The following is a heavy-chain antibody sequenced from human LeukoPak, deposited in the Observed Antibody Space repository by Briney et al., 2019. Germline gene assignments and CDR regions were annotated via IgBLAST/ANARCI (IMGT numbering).Heavy chain of an antibody. J-gene: IGHJ3*02. D-gene: IGHD3-3*01. CDR2: IKQDGNEK. V-gene: IGHV3-7*01. Sequence: GGSLRLSCAASGFTFSNYWMSWVRQAPGKGLEWVANIKQDGNEKYYVDSVKGRFTSSRDNAKNSLYLQMNSLRVEDTAVYYCAKPITVSGATDGFDIWGQGTMVTVSS. CDR3: AKPITVSGATDGFDI. CDR1: GFTFSNYW.